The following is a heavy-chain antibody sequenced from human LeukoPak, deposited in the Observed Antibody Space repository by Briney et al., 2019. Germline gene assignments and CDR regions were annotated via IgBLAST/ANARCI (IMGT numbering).Heavy chain of an antibody. Sequence: GGSLRLSWAASGFTFSNYGMSWVRQAPGKGLEWVSAIVGSGGSTYYADSGKGRLSISRDNCKNRVFLQMNSLRVEDTALYYCSKWGDYDVLTGYYDSDFWGQGTLVTVSS. D-gene: IGHD3-9*01. CDR3: SKWGDYDVLTGYYDSDF. CDR1: GFTFSNYG. CDR2: IVGSGGST. V-gene: IGHV3-23*01. J-gene: IGHJ4*02.